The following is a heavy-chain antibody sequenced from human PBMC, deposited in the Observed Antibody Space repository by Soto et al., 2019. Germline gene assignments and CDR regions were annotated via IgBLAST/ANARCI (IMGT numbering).Heavy chain of an antibody. CDR1: GFTFSVFA. J-gene: IGHJ4*02. D-gene: IGHD6-6*01. V-gene: IGHV3-23*01. Sequence: EVQLLESGGGLVQPGGSLRLSCAASGFTFSVFAMSWVRQGPGKGLEWVSTITGTGDGTDYADSVKGRFTISRDDSKNTLYLQMHSLRAEDTAVYYCAKETYGDSSSPIVHWGQGTLVTVSS. CDR2: ITGTGDGT. CDR3: AKETYGDSSSPIVH.